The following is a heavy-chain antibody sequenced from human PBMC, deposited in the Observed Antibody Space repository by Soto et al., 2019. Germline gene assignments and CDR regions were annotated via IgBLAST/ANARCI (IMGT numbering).Heavy chain of an antibody. Sequence: TSVQVSCKASGFTFTTSAVQWVRQARGQRLEWIGWIVVGSGRTNFAQKFHQRVTITRDMSTKTVYMELSSLTSEDTAVYYCAGLGSTDADIWGQGTRVTVSS. D-gene: IGHD1-1*01. J-gene: IGHJ4*02. CDR3: AGLGSTDADI. V-gene: IGHV1-58*01. CDR1: GFTFTTSA. CDR2: IVVGSGRT.